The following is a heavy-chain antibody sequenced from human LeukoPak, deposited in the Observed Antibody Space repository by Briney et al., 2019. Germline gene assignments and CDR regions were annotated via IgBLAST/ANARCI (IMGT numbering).Heavy chain of an antibody. V-gene: IGHV4-34*01. Sequence: SETLSLTCAVYGGSFSGYYWSWIRQPPGKGLEWIGEIYHSGSTNYNPSLKSRVTISVDKSKNQFSLKLSSVTAADTAVYYCARADILTGYYFDYWGQGTLVTVSS. CDR3: ARADILTGYYFDY. CDR2: IYHSGST. CDR1: GGSFSGYY. D-gene: IGHD3-9*01. J-gene: IGHJ4*02.